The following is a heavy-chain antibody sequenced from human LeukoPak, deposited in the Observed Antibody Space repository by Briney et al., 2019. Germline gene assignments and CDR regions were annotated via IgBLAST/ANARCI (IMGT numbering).Heavy chain of an antibody. J-gene: IGHJ4*02. CDR1: GFTFSSYS. Sequence: PGGSLRLSCAASGFTFSSYSMNWVRRAPGKGLEWVSSISSSSSYIYYADSVKGRFTISRDNAKNSLYLQMNSLRAEDTAVYYCAREVIGSSWYWYFDYWGQGTLVTVSS. CDR3: AREVIGSSWYWYFDY. CDR2: ISSSSSYI. D-gene: IGHD6-13*01. V-gene: IGHV3-21*01.